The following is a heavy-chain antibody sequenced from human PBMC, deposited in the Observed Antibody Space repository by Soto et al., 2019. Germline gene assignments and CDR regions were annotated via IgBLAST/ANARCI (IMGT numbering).Heavy chain of an antibody. V-gene: IGHV4-38-2*02. Sequence: PSETLSLTCTVSGYSINIDHYSVWIRQPPGKGLEWIWSIYHRGSTYYNLSLRSRVSISIDTSKNQFYLRLTSVNAADTAMYYCAKKGYYLSGKLNLFDSWRQGTLITVSS. CDR1: GYSINIDHY. CDR3: AKKGYYLSGKLNLFDS. D-gene: IGHD3-10*01. J-gene: IGHJ5*01. CDR2: IYHRGST.